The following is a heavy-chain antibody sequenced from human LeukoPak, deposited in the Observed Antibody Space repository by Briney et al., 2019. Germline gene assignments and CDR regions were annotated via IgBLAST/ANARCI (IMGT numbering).Heavy chain of an antibody. J-gene: IGHJ2*01. V-gene: IGHV4-34*01. CDR1: GGSFSGYY. Sequence: SETLSLTCAVYGGSFSGYYWSWIRQPPGKGLEWIGEINHSGSTNYNPSLKSRVTISVDTSKNQFSLKLCSVTAADTAVYYCARGGRVTIFGVVSNWYFDLWGRGTLVTVSS. CDR3: ARGGRVTIFGVVSNWYFDL. D-gene: IGHD3-3*01. CDR2: INHSGST.